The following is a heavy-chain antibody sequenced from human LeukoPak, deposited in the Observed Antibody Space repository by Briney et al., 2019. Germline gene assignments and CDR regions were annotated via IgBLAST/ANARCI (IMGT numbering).Heavy chain of an antibody. CDR1: GFTFSSYS. J-gene: IGHJ4*02. Sequence: GGSLRLSCAASGFTFSSYSMNWVRQAPGKGLEWVANIKQDGSEKYYVDSVKGRFTISRDNAKNSLYLQMNSLRAEDTAVYYCAREGSTDTYDYWGQGILVTVSS. CDR3: AREGSTDTYDY. CDR2: IKQDGSEK. D-gene: IGHD2/OR15-2a*01. V-gene: IGHV3-7*01.